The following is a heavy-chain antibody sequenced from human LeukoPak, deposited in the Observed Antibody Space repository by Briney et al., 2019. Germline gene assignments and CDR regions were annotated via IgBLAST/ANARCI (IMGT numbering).Heavy chain of an antibody. J-gene: IGHJ1*01. D-gene: IGHD5-24*01. Sequence: GGSLRLSCAASGFTVSSNYMSWVRQAPGKGLEWVSVIYSGGSTYYADSVKGRFTISRDNAKNSLYLQMNSLRAEDTAVYHCARARDGYNPKYFQHWGQGTLVTVSS. CDR3: ARARDGYNPKYFQH. CDR1: GFTVSSNY. V-gene: IGHV3-53*01. CDR2: IYSGGST.